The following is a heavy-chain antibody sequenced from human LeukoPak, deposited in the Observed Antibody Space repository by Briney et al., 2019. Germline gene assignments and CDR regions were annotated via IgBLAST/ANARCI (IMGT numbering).Heavy chain of an antibody. J-gene: IGHJ4*02. CDR2: IRGSGDIT. D-gene: IGHD3-10*01. V-gene: IGHV3-23*01. CDR3: AKLTYGSGTYGAFDY. CDR1: GFTFSSYG. Sequence: GGSLRLSCAASGFTFSSYGMSWVRQAPGKGLEWVSGIRGSGDITFYADSVKGRFTISRDNSKNTLYLQMNSLRAEDTAVYYCAKLTYGSGTYGAFDYWGRGTLVTVSS.